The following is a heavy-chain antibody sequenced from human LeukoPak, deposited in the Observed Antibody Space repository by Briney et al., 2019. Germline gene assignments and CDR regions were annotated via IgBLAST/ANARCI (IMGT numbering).Heavy chain of an antibody. D-gene: IGHD3-22*01. J-gene: IGHJ3*02. CDR3: ARSVVVITSFGSFDI. V-gene: IGHV1-2*02. CDR1: GYTFTDYY. CDR2: INPNGGGT. Sequence: GSVKVSCKAFGYTFTDYYMHWVRQAPGQGLEWVGWINPNGGGTNYAQKFQGSVTMTRDTSISTAYMELSRLRTDDTAVYYGARSVVVITSFGSFDIWGQGTMVTVSS.